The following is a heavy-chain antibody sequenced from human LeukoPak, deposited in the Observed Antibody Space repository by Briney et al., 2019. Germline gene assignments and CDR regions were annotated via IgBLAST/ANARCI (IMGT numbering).Heavy chain of an antibody. CDR1: GFTFSSYE. CDR3: AGNNYYDSSAGVGY. Sequence: GGSLRLSCAASGFTFSSYEMNWVRQAPGKGLEWVSCTSSSGSTIYYADSVKGRFTISRDNAKNSLYLQMNSLRAEDTAVYYCAGNNYYDSSAGVGYWGQGTLVTVSS. D-gene: IGHD3-22*01. J-gene: IGHJ4*02. CDR2: TSSSGSTI. V-gene: IGHV3-48*03.